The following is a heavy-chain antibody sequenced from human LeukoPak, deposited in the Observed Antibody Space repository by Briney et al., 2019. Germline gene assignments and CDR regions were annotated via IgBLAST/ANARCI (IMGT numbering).Heavy chain of an antibody. Sequence: ASVKVSCKASGYTFTSYGISWVRQAPGRGLEWMGWISAYNGNTNYAQRLQGRVTMTTDTSTSTAYMELRSLRSDDTAVYYCARDAIFGVVYMNEWGQGTLVTVSS. CDR3: ARDAIFGVVYMNE. J-gene: IGHJ4*02. V-gene: IGHV1-18*01. CDR1: GYTFTSYG. CDR2: ISAYNGNT. D-gene: IGHD3-3*01.